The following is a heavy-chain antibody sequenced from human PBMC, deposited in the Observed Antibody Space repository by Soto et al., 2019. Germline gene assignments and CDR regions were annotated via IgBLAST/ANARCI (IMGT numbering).Heavy chain of an antibody. CDR2: ITGSGGTI. CDR3: ARDKSDLEKHCIGNICHSPYYFDF. Sequence: DVHLLESGGGLVQPGGSLRLSCAASGFSFSRYAMIWVRQAPGKGQEWVSGITGSGGTIEYAASVKGRFTISRDNAKNSLYLQMNSLRDEDTAVYYCARDKSDLEKHCIGNICHSPYYFDFWGQGALVTVSS. V-gene: IGHV3-23*01. CDR1: GFSFSRYA. D-gene: IGHD2-2*01. J-gene: IGHJ4*02.